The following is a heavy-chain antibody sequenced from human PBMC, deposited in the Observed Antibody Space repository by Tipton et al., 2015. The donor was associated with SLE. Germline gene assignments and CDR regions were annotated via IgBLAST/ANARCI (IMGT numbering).Heavy chain of an antibody. V-gene: IGHV3-53*05. CDR3: ARGEAAAGLDY. CDR1: GFTVSSNY. J-gene: IGHJ4*02. CDR2: IYSGGST. D-gene: IGHD6-13*01. Sequence: SLRLSCAASGFTVSSNYMSWVRQAPGKGLEWVSVIYSGGSTYYADSVKGRVTMTRDTSTSTVYMELSSLRSEDTAVYYCARGEAAAGLDYWGQGTLVTVSS.